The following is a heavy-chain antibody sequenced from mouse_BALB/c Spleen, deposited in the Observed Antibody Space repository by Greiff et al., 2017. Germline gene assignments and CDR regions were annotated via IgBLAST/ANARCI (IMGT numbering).Heavy chain of an antibody. CDR2: ISYSGST. Sequence: DVKLVESGPSLVKPSQTLSLTCSVTGDSITSGYWNWIRKFPGNKLEYMGYISYSGSTYYNPSLKSRISITRDTSKNQYYLQLNSVTTEDTATYYCAATVVARGNAMDYWGQGTSVTVSS. V-gene: IGHV3-8*02. CDR3: AATVVARGNAMDY. D-gene: IGHD1-1*01. J-gene: IGHJ4*01. CDR1: GDSITSGY.